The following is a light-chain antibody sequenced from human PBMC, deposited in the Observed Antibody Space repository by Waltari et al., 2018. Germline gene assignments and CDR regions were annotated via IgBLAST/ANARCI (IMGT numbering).Light chain of an antibody. J-gene: IGKJ5*01. CDR2: WAS. Sequence: DIVMTHSPDSMAVSLGESATINCKSCQSFLSSATNKYHLAWYQQKTGQPPKLLIYWASTRKSGVPDRFSGSGSGTDFTLTISNLQAEDVAVYYCQQFYSVPVTFGQGTRLEIK. CDR1: QSFLSSATNKYH. CDR3: QQFYSVPVT. V-gene: IGKV4-1*01.